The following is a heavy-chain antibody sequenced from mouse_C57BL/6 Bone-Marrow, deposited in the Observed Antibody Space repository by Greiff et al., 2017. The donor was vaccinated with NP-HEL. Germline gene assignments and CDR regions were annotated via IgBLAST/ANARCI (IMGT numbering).Heavy chain of an antibody. CDR2: IDPNSGGT. Sequence: QVQLQQPGAELVKPGASVKLSCKASGYTFTRYWMHWVKQRPGRGLEWIGRIDPNSGGTKYNEKFKSKATLTVDKPSSTAYMQLSSLTSEDSAVYYCARSWLLRLYYAMDYWGQGTSVTVSS. CDR3: ARSWLLRLYYAMDY. J-gene: IGHJ4*01. D-gene: IGHD2-3*01. CDR1: GYTFTRYW. V-gene: IGHV1-72*01.